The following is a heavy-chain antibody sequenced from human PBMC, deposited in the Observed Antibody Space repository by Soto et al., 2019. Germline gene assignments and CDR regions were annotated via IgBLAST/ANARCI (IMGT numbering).Heavy chain of an antibody. D-gene: IGHD6-19*01. CDR3: ARDRGVAPPVAGNTHYYYYMDV. J-gene: IGHJ6*03. V-gene: IGHV1-18*01. Sequence: QDQLVQSGVEVKKPGASVKVSCKASGYRFTNYGITWVRQAPGQGFEWMGWISAYNGNTNYAQKFQGRVTLTTDASTSTAYLELRSLRSDDTAVYYCARDRGVAPPVAGNTHYYYYMDVWGKGTTVTVSS. CDR2: ISAYNGNT. CDR1: GYRFTNYG.